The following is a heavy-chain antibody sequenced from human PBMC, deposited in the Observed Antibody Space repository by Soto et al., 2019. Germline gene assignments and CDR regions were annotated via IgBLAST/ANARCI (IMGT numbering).Heavy chain of an antibody. CDR1: GFTFSSYA. V-gene: IGHV3-64*01. CDR2: VSSNGGST. Sequence: EVQLVESGGGLVQPGGSLRLSCAASGFTFSSYAMHWVRQAPGKGLEYVSTVSSNGGSTYYANSVKGRFTISRDNSKITLYLQMGSLRAEDMPVYYCARGLVRGVFDYWGQGTLVTVSS. J-gene: IGHJ4*02. D-gene: IGHD3-10*01. CDR3: ARGLVRGVFDY.